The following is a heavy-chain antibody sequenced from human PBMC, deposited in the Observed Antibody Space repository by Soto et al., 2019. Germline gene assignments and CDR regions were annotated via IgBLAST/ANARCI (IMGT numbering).Heavy chain of an antibody. D-gene: IGHD2-2*01. Sequence: ASVKVSCKASGYTFTSYAMHWVRQAPGQRLEWMGWINAGNGNTKYSQKFQGRVTITRDTSASTAYMELSSLRSEDTAVYYCATAGVVVPAAMLCWFDPWGQVTLVTVS. J-gene: IGHJ5*02. CDR2: INAGNGNT. CDR1: GYTFTSYA. CDR3: ATAGVVVPAAMLCWFDP. V-gene: IGHV1-3*01.